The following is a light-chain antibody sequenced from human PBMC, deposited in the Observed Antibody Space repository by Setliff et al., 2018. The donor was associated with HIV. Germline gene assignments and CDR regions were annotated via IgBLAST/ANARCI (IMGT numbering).Light chain of an antibody. J-gene: IGLJ1*01. CDR3: CSYAGTYTYL. CDR2: DVT. V-gene: IGLV2-11*01. CDR1: SSDIGAYNY. Sequence: QSALTQPRSVSGSPGQSVTFSCTGSSSDIGAYNYVSWYQQHPGKAPKLIVYDVTKRPSGVPDRFSGSKSGDTASLTISGLQSEDEADYYCCSYAGTYTYLFGTGTKGTVL.